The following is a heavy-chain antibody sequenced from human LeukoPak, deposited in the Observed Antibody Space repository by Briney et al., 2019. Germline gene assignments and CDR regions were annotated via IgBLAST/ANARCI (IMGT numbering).Heavy chain of an antibody. CDR3: ARDGDYGTGSYYRGCIDS. V-gene: IGHV1-2*02. D-gene: IGHD3-10*01. J-gene: IGHJ4*02. CDR1: GYSFTAFY. CDR2: IHPRRGDT. Sequence: ASVKVSCKTSGYSFTAFYIHWVRQAPGQGLEWMGWIHPRRGDTNYAQKFQGRVTMTRDTSISTTYLDLSSLRSDDTAVYYCARDGDYGTGSYYRGCIDSWGQGTPVTVSP.